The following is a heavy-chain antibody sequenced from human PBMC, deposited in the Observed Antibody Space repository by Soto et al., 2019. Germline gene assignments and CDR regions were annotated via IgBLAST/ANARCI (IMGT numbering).Heavy chain of an antibody. Sequence: QVQLVESGGGVVQPGRSLRLSCAASSFTFTSYDLHWVRQAPGKGLEWVAFISSDGTKKYYADSVKGRFTISRYNSKNPLYLQMNSLTPEDTAVYHCAKHPYGARLFWGQGTLFTVSS. V-gene: IGHV3-30*18. J-gene: IGHJ4*02. CDR3: AKHPYGARLF. CDR2: ISSDGTKK. CDR1: SFTFTSYD. D-gene: IGHD4-17*01.